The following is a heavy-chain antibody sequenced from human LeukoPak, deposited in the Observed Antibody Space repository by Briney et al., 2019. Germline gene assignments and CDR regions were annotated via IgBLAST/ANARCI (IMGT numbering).Heavy chain of an antibody. D-gene: IGHD1-26*01. CDR3: ARDRIVGAGSNAFDI. CDR1: GESFSGYF. V-gene: IGHV4-34*01. CDR2: INHSGST. Sequence: PSETLSLTCAVYGESFSGYFWSWIRQPPGKGLEWIGEINHSGSTNYNPSLKSRVTISVDTSKNQFSLKLSSVTAADTAVYYCARDRIVGAGSNAFDIWGQGTMVTVSS. J-gene: IGHJ3*02.